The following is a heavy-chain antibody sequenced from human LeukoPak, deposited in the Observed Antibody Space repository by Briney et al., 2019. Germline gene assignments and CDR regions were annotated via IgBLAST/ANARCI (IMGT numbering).Heavy chain of an antibody. Sequence: SDTLSLTCGVSGDSINSHFWSWLRQPPGKALEWLGYIHHSGMTNYNSPLKTRAPLSIDTSTNQLSLKLTSVTAADTACYFCAREASSDPRLSSYFLDVWGDGTAVTVSS. D-gene: IGHD6-19*01. CDR1: GDSINSHF. CDR2: IHHSGMT. J-gene: IGHJ6*03. CDR3: AREASSDPRLSSYFLDV. V-gene: IGHV4-59*11.